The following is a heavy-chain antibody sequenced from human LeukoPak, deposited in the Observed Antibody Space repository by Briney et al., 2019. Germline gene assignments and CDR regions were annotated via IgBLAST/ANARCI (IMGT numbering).Heavy chain of an antibody. D-gene: IGHD3-10*01. CDR3: ARVASGSSYRPFDC. J-gene: IGHJ4*02. V-gene: IGHV3-7*01. Sequence: GGSLRLSCAASGFTFSSYWMTWVRQAPGKGLEWVANINQDGSLKYYVDSVKGRFTISRDNAKNSLYLQMNSLRAEDTAVYYCARVASGSSYRPFDCWGQGTLVTVSS. CDR1: GFTFSSYW. CDR2: INQDGSLK.